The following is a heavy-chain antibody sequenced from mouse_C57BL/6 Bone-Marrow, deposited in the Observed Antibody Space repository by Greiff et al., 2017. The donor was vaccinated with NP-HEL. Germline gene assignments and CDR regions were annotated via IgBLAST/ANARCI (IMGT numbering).Heavy chain of an antibody. CDR2: IRSKSNNYAT. V-gene: IGHV10-1*01. CDR1: GFSFNTYA. D-gene: IGHD1-1*01. Sequence: EVKLVESGGGLVQPKGSLKLSCAASGFSFNTYAMNWVRQAPGKGLEWVARIRSKSNNYATYYADSVKDRFTISRDDSESMLYLQMNNLKTEDTAMYYCVSSSSYGSSYNWYFDVWGTGTTVTVSS. CDR3: VSSSSYGSSYNWYFDV. J-gene: IGHJ1*03.